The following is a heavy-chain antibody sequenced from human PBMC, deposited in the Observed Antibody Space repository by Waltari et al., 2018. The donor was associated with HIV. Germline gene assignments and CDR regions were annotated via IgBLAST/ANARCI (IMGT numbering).Heavy chain of an antibody. CDR1: GSPTSSNY. V-gene: IGHV3-53*01. J-gene: IGHJ6*02. CDR3: ARDPRSSGYYGMDV. CDR2: IYSGGSR. Sequence: EVQLVASGGGLIEPGGSLRVSCAASGSPTSSNYRSWVRQAPGKGLEWVSVIYSGGSRYYADSVKGRFIISRDNSKNTVSLHMNSLRAEDTAVYYCARDPRSSGYYGMDVWGQGIKVTVSS. D-gene: IGHD1-26*01.